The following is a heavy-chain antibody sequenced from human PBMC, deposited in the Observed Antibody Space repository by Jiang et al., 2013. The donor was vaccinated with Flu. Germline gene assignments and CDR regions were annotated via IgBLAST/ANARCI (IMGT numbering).Heavy chain of an antibody. CDR3: ARARDGDFYFDY. J-gene: IGHJ4*02. CDR1: GYSFTNYW. CDR2: IYAGDSNT. Sequence: GAEVKKPGESLKISCKGSGYSFTNYWIGWVRQMPGKGLEWMGIIYAGDSNTKYSPSFQGQVTISVDKSISTAYLQWSSLKASDTAIYYCARARDGDFYFDYCAREPWSPSPQ. V-gene: IGHV5-51*01. D-gene: IGHD4-17*01.